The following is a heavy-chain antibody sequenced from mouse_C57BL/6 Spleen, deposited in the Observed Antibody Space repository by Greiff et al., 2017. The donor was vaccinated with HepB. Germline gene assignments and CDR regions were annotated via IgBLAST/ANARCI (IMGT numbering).Heavy chain of an antibody. CDR3: ARCPSSSYWYFDV. V-gene: IGHV1-61*01. CDR2: IYPSDSET. Sequence: QVQLQQPGAELVRPGSSVKLSCKASGYTFTSYWMDWVKQRPGQGLEWIGNIYPSDSETHYNQKFKDKATLTVDKSSSTAYMQLSSLTSEDSAVYYCARCPSSSYWYFDVWGTGTTVTVSS. CDR1: GYTFTSYW. D-gene: IGHD1-1*01. J-gene: IGHJ1*03.